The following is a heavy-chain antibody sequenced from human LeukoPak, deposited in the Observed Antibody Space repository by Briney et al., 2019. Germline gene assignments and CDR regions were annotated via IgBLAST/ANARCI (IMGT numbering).Heavy chain of an antibody. CDR2: INPNSGGT. J-gene: IGHJ5*02. V-gene: IGHV1-2*02. CDR3: ARTNPVVTPGWNWFDP. D-gene: IGHD4-23*01. CDR1: GYTFTSYG. Sequence: ASVKVSCKASGYTFTSYGISWVRQAPGQGLEWMGWINPNSGGTNYAQKFQGRVTMTRDTSISTAYMELSRLRSDDTAVDYCARTNPVVTPGWNWFDPWGQGTLVTVSS.